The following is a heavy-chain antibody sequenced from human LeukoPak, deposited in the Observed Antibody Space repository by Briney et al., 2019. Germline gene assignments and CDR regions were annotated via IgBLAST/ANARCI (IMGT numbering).Heavy chain of an antibody. V-gene: IGHV4-39*07. Sequence: SETLSLTCTVSGGSISSSSYYWGWIRQPPGKGLEWIGSIYYSGSTNYNPSLKSRVTISVDTSKNQFSLKLSSVTAADTAVYYCARVTLGYCSSTSCYWHFDYWGQGTLVTVSS. J-gene: IGHJ4*02. CDR3: ARVTLGYCSSTSCYWHFDY. D-gene: IGHD2-2*01. CDR1: GGSISSSSYY. CDR2: IYYSGST.